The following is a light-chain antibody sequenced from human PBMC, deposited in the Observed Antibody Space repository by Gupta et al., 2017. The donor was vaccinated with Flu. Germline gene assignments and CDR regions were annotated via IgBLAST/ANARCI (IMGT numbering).Light chain of an antibody. V-gene: IGLV2-11*03. Sequence: NSDVVNYDYVSCYQQRPGKAPKLMIYGVTERPSGVPDRFSGSKSGNTASLTISGLQADDEAFYYCCSYAGTFTLVFGGGTRLTVL. CDR3: CSYAGTFTLV. CDR1: NSDVVNYDY. J-gene: IGLJ2*01. CDR2: GVT.